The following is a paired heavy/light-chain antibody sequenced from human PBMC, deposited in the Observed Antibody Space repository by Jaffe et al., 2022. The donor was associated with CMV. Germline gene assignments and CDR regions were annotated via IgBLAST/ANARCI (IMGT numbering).Light chain of an antibody. CDR1: SLRSYY. CDR2: GKN. V-gene: IGLV3-19*01. CDR3: NSRDSSGNHL. Sequence: SSELTQDPAVSVALGQTVRITCQGDSLRSYYASWYQQKPGQAPVLVIYGKNNRPSGIPDRFSGSSSGNTASLTITGAQAEDEADYYCNSRDSSGNHLIGGGTKLTVL. J-gene: IGLJ2*01.
Heavy chain of an antibody. Sequence: QVQLQQWGAGLLKPSETLSLTCAVYGGSFSGYYWSWIRQPPGKGLEWIGEINHSGSTNYNPSLKSRVTISVDTSKNQFSLKLSSVTAADTAVYYCARGKEGGYDFWSGYYTDYYYYGMDVWGQGTTVTVSS. CDR1: GGSFSGYY. CDR2: INHSGST. D-gene: IGHD3-3*01. CDR3: ARGKEGGYDFWSGYYTDYYYYGMDV. J-gene: IGHJ6*02. V-gene: IGHV4-34*01.